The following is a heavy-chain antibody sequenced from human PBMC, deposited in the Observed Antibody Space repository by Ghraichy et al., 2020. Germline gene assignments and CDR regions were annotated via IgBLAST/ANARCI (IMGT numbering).Heavy chain of an antibody. CDR1: GGTFSSYA. Sequence: SVKVSCKASGGTFSSYAISWVRQAPGQGLEWMGGIIPIFGTANYAQKFQGRVTITADESTSTAYMELSSLRSEDTAVYYCAREGALLGAVAGIGVFDYWGQGTLVTVSS. CDR2: IIPIFGTA. D-gene: IGHD6-19*01. V-gene: IGHV1-69*13. CDR3: AREGALLGAVAGIGVFDY. J-gene: IGHJ4*02.